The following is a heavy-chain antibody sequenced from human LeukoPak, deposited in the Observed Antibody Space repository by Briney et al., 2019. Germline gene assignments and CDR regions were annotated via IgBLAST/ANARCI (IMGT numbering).Heavy chain of an antibody. V-gene: IGHV1-8*01. D-gene: IGHD3-10*01. Sequence: ASVKVSCKASGYTFTSYDINWVRQATGQGLEWMGWMNPNSGNTGYAQKFQGRVTMTRNTSISTAYMELSSLRSEDTAVYYCARLSGSGSYYYYYYMDVWGKGTTVTVSS. CDR1: GYTFTSYD. CDR3: ARLSGSGSYYYYYYMDV. CDR2: MNPNSGNT. J-gene: IGHJ6*03.